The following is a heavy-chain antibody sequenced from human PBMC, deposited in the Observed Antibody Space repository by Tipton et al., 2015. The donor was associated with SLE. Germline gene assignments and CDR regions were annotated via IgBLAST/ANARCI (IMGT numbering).Heavy chain of an antibody. V-gene: IGHV1-18*04. CDR1: GYTFSNHF. CDR2: ISTYNANT. CDR3: ARAPQWDPPTFDI. J-gene: IGHJ3*02. Sequence: QLVQSGAEVKKPGASVKVSCKASGYTFSNHFVHWVRQAPGQGLEWMGWISTYNANTNYAQKLQGRVTMTTDTSTSTAFMDLRSLRSDDTAVYYCARAPQWDPPTFDIWGQGTMVTVSS. D-gene: IGHD1-26*01.